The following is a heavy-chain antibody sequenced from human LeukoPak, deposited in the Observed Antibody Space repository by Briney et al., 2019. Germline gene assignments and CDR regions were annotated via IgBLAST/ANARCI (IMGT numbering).Heavy chain of an antibody. J-gene: IGHJ4*02. CDR1: GYSISSGYY. CDR2: IYHSGST. CDR3: ARDPRNGDYEAGY. V-gene: IGHV4-38-2*02. Sequence: SETLSLTCTVSGYSISSGYYWGWIRQPPGKGLEWIGSIYHSGSTYYNPSLKSRVTISVDTSKNQFSLKLSSVTAADTAVYYCARDPRNGDYEAGYWGQGTLVTVSP. D-gene: IGHD4-17*01.